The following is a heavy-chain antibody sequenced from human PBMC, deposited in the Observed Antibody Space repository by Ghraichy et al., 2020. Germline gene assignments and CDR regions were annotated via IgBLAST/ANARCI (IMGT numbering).Heavy chain of an antibody. CDR1: GDSISGYY. D-gene: IGHD6-13*01. CDR2: IYTSGTT. CDR3: ARDRRYSTSYNWFDP. Sequence: ESLNISCTVSGDSISGYYWSWIRQPAEKGLEWIGRIYTSGTTIYSPSLKSRLTLSVDTSKNQLSLKLSSVTAADTAIYYCARDRRYSTSYNWFDPWGQGTLVTVSS. J-gene: IGHJ5*02. V-gene: IGHV4-4*07.